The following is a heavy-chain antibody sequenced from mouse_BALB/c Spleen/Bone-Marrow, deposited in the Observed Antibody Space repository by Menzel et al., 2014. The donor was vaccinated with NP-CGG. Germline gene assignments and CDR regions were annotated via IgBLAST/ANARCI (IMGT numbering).Heavy chain of an antibody. CDR2: IRNKANGYTT. Sequence: EVQVVESGGGLVQPGGSLRLSCATSGFTFTDYYMSWVRQPPGKALEWLGFIRNKANGYTTEYSASVKGRFTISRDNSQSILYLQMNTLRAEDSATYYCARGGNDLDYWAKAPLSQSPQ. CDR3: ARGGNDLDY. CDR1: GFTFTDYY. D-gene: IGHD2-3*01. V-gene: IGHV7-3*02. J-gene: IGHJ2*01.